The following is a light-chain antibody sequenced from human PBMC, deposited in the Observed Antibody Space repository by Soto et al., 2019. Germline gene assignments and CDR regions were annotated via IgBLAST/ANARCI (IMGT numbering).Light chain of an antibody. Sequence: SYELTQPPSVSVAPGKTARITCGGNNIGSKSVHWYQQKPGQAPVLVIYYDSDRPSGIPERFSGSNSGNTATLTISRVEAGDEAYYYCQVWDSSSDVFGTGTKLTVL. CDR3: QVWDSSSDV. CDR2: YDS. CDR1: NIGSKS. J-gene: IGLJ1*01. V-gene: IGLV3-21*04.